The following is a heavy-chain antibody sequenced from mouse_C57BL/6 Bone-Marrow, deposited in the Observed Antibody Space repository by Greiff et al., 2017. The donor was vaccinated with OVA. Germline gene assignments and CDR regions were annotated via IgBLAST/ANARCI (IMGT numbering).Heavy chain of an antibody. Sequence: QVQLQQPGAELVKPGASVKLSCKASGYTFTSYWMHWVKQRPGRGLEWIGRIDPNSGGTKYNEKFKGKATLTADKSSSTAYMQLSSLTSEDSAVYFCARGGINCYSSSYGYFDYWGQGTTLTVSS. V-gene: IGHV1-62-3*01. J-gene: IGHJ2*01. CDR1: GYTFTSYW. CDR2: IDPNSGGT. D-gene: IGHD1-1*01. CDR3: ARGGINCYSSSYGYFDY.